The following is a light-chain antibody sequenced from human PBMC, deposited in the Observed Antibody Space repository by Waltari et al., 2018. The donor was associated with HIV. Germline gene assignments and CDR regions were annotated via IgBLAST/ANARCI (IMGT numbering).Light chain of an antibody. J-gene: IGLJ1*01. CDR1: VDNIIDQNS. CDR3: LSYTRNGTYV. Sequence: QPILTQPASVSGSPGQSIAISCIWTVDNIIDQNSVSWYQHIPGKAHKLLIFDVSQLPSGISHRFSGSKSAAAASLIIFSLRPEDETDYYCLSYTRNGTYVFGSGT. CDR2: DVS. V-gene: IGLV2-14*03.